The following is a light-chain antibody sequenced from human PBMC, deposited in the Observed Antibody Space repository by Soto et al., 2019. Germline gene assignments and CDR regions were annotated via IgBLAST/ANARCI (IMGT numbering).Light chain of an antibody. CDR1: QSVGRNY. J-gene: IGKJ4*01. CDR3: QQYASSPLT. V-gene: IGKV3-20*01. Sequence: EIVLTQSPGTLSLSPGERATLSCRASQSVGRNYLAWYQQKPGQAPRLLIHGASSRAIGIPDRFSGSGSGKDFTLTISRLEPEDFAGYYCQQYASSPLTFGGGTEVEIK. CDR2: GAS.